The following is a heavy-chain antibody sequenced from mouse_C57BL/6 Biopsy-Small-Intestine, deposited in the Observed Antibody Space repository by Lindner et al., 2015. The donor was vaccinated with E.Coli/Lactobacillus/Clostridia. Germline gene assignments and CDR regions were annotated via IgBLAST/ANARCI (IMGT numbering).Heavy chain of an antibody. CDR2: IYPGNDNT. CDR3: ARWGLNWHFFDY. V-gene: IGHV1-85*01. D-gene: IGHD4-1*02. Sequence: VQLQESGPELAKPGASVKLSCKASGYTFTNYDINWVIQRPGQGLEWIGWIYPGNDNTKYNEEFKDKATLTVGTSSTTAYMELHSLTSEDSAVYFCARWGLNWHFFDYWGQGTTLTVSS. CDR1: GYTFTNYD. J-gene: IGHJ2*01.